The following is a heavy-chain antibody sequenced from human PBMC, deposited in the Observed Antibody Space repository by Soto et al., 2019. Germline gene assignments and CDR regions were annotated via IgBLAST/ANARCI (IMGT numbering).Heavy chain of an antibody. D-gene: IGHD1-26*01. CDR3: ARVRGGGHFDD. CDR1: GDSIRSGAYY. Sequence: SDTPFLTITVSGDSIRSGAYYWSGIRQHPGKGLEWIGYIYYSGSTYYNPSLQSRVTISVDTSKNQFSLKLTSVTAADTAVYYCARVRGGGHFDDWGQGILVTVSS. CDR2: IYYSGST. J-gene: IGHJ4*02. V-gene: IGHV4-31*03.